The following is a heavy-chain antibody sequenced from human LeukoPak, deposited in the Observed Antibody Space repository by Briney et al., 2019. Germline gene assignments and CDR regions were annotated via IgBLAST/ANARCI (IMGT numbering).Heavy chain of an antibody. Sequence: PGRSLRLSCAASGFTFDDYAMHWVRQAPGKGLEWVSGISWNSGSIGYADSVKGRFTISRDNAKNSLYLQMNSLRAEDTALYYCAKSINIEDYYYYGMDVWGQGTTVTVSS. J-gene: IGHJ6*02. CDR3: AKSINIEDYYYYGMDV. CDR1: GFTFDDYA. CDR2: ISWNSGSI. V-gene: IGHV3-9*01.